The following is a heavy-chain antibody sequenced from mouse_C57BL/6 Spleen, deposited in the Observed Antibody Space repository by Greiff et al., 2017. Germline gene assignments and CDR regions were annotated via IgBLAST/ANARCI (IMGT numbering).Heavy chain of an antibody. CDR3: ARSNDGYYHP. CDR1: GFSLTSYA. V-gene: IGHV2-9-1*01. J-gene: IGHJ2*01. CDR2: IWTGGGT. Sequence: VQLQQSGPGLAAPSQSLSITCTVSGFSLTSYAISWVRQPPGKGLEWLGVIWTGGGTNYNSALKSRLSISKDNSESQVFLKMNSLQTEDTARYYCARSNDGYYHPWGQGTTRTVSS. D-gene: IGHD2-3*01.